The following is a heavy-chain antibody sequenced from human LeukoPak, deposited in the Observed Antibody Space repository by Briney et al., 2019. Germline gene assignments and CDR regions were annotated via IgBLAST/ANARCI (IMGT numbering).Heavy chain of an antibody. J-gene: IGHJ6*02. CDR3: AKWNSITSYWNYFGMDV. Sequence: GGSLRLSCAASGFIFDNYAVSRARQAPGKGLEWVSGISGSGGSTYYADSVKGRFTISRDNSKKTLFLQMNSLRAEDTAVYYCAKWNSITSYWNYFGMDVWGQGTTVTVSS. D-gene: IGHD1-1*01. V-gene: IGHV3-23*01. CDR1: GFIFDNYA. CDR2: ISGSGGST.